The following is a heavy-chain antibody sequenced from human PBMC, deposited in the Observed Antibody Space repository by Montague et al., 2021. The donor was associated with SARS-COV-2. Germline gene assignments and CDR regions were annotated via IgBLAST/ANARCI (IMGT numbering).Heavy chain of an antibody. CDR3: ARDREITMVRGAPLYGMDV. D-gene: IGHD3-10*01. V-gene: IGHV3-30-3*01. J-gene: IGHJ6*02. Sequence: SLRLSCSASGFTFSSYAMHWVRQAPGRGLEWVAVISYDGGNKYYADSVKGRFTISRDNSKNTLYLQMNSLRAEDTAVYYCARDREITMVRGAPLYGMDVWGQGTTVTVSS. CDR1: GFTFSSYA. CDR2: ISYDGGNK.